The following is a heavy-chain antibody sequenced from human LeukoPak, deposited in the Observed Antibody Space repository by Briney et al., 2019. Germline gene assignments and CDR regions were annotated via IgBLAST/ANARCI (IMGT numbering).Heavy chain of an antibody. CDR2: IYGGGSGGLT. D-gene: IGHD5-24*01. J-gene: IGHJ4*02. V-gene: IGHV3-66*01. CDR1: GFTVSSSY. Sequence: GGSLRLSCAATGFTVSSSYMTWVRQAPGKGLEWVSVIYGGGSGGLTNYADAVKGRFTISRDNSKNTLYLQMERLRAEDTAVYFCALATGFVAMAGSAYLDYWGQGTLVTVSS. CDR3: ALATGFVAMAGSAYLDY.